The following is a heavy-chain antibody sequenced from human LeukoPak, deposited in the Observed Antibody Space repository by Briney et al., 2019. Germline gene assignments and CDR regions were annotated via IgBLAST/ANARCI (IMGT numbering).Heavy chain of an antibody. J-gene: IGHJ3*02. Sequence: GGSLRLSCAASGFTFSSYGLSWVRQAPGKGLEWVSAISASGGSTYYADSVKGRFTISRDNSKNTLYLQMNSLRAEDTAVYYCAKGGATGHDAFDIWGQGTMVTVSS. CDR3: AKGGATGHDAFDI. CDR1: GFTFSSYG. D-gene: IGHD1-26*01. CDR2: ISASGGST. V-gene: IGHV3-23*01.